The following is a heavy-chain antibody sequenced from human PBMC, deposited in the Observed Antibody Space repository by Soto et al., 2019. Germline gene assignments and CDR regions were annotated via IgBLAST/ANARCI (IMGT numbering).Heavy chain of an antibody. J-gene: IGHJ4*02. CDR3: AREGVAGVFDY. CDR1: GFTVSNNY. V-gene: IGHV3-66*01. Sequence: EVQLVESGGGLVQPGGSLRLSCAASGFTVSNNYMNWVRQAPGKGLEWVSVVYTAGSTYYADSVKGRFTISRDNSKNTLYLQMNGLRVEDTAVYSCAREGVAGVFDYWGQGTLVTVSS. CDR2: VYTAGST. D-gene: IGHD6-19*01.